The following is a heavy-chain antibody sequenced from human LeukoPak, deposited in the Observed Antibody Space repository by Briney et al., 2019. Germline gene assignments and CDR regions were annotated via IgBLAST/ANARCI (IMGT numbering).Heavy chain of an antibody. J-gene: IGHJ4*02. D-gene: IGHD4-17*01. CDR1: GGTFSSYA. CDR2: IIPIFGTA. Sequence: SVKVSCKASGGTFSSYAISWVRQAPGQGLEWMGGIIPIFGTANYAQKFQGRVTITADESTSTAYMELSSLRSEDTAVYYCARNDYGDYIFGYWGQGTLVTVSS. V-gene: IGHV1-69*13. CDR3: ARNDYGDYIFGY.